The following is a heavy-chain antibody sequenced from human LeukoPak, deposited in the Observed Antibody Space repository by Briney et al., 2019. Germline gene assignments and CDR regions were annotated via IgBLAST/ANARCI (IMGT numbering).Heavy chain of an antibody. Sequence: GGSLRLSCAASGFTFSDYNMRWIRQAPGKGLEWVSSISRSDSTKYYAGSVKGRFTISRDNAKNSLFLQMNSLRAEDTAVYYCARVLRYCSGGNCYSGGLGYMDVWGKGTTVTISS. CDR1: GFTFSDYN. CDR2: ISRSDSTK. D-gene: IGHD2-15*01. V-gene: IGHV3-11*01. CDR3: ARVLRYCSGGNCYSGGLGYMDV. J-gene: IGHJ6*03.